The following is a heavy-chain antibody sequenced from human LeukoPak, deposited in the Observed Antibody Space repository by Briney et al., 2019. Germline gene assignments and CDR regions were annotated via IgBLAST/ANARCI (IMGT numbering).Heavy chain of an antibody. Sequence: GRSLRLSCAASGFTFSSYAMHWVRQASGKGLEWVAVISYDGSNKYYADSVKGRFTISRDNSKNTLYLQMNSLRAEDTAVYYCARAAQKVVVVAGNAFDIWGQGTMVTVSS. CDR3: ARAAQKVVVVAGNAFDI. V-gene: IGHV3-30-3*01. J-gene: IGHJ3*02. D-gene: IGHD2-15*01. CDR2: ISYDGSNK. CDR1: GFTFSSYA.